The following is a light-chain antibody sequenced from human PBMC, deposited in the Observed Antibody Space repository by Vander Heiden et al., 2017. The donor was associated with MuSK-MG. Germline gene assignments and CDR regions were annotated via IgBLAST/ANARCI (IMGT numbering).Light chain of an antibody. Sequence: EIKMTQSPSSLSASVGDRVTITCQASQDISNYLNWYQQKPGKAPKLLIYDASKGEKGVPSRFSGSGSGTDFTFTSSSRQPEDFATYYCQQDYTLFTFGHGTKVDIK. V-gene: IGKV1-33*01. CDR2: DAS. CDR3: QQDYTLFT. J-gene: IGKJ3*01. CDR1: QDISNY.